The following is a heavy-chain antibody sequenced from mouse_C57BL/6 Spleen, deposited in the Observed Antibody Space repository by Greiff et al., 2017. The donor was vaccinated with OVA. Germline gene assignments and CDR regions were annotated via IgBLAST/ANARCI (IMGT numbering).Heavy chain of an antibody. CDR3: ARSITSSGAWFAY. D-gene: IGHD1-2*01. J-gene: IGHJ3*01. V-gene: IGHV1-26*01. CDR1: GYTFTDYY. Sequence: VQLQQSGPELVKPGASVKISCKASGYTFTDYYMNWVKQSHGQSLEWIGDINPNNGGTSYNQKFKGKATLTVDKSSSTAYMELRSLTSEDSAVYCCARSITSSGAWFAYWGQGTLVTVSA. CDR2: INPNNGGT.